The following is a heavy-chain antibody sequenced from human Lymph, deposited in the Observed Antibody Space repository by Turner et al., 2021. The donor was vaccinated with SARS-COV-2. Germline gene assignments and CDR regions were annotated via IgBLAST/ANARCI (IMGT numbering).Heavy chain of an antibody. Sequence: QVQLVESGGGVVQPGRSLRLSCAASGFTFSSYAMPWVRQAPGKGLECVAVVSYDGNNKYYADSVKGRFTISRDNSKNTLYLQMNSLRTEDTAVYYCARTHSGNYLSAFDSWGQGTLVTVSS. D-gene: IGHD1-26*01. CDR3: ARTHSGNYLSAFDS. V-gene: IGHV3-30-3*01. J-gene: IGHJ4*02. CDR2: VSYDGNNK. CDR1: GFTFSSYA.